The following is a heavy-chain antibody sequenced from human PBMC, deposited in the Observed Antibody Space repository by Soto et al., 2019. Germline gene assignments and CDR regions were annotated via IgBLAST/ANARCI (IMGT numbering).Heavy chain of an antibody. Sequence: GGSLRLSCAASGFTFSTYSMNWVRQAPGKGLEWLSSISSSGYTIYYTDSVTGRFTLSRDNAKNSLYLQMNSLRAEDTAVYYCARDGRLRGKYMDVWGKGTTVTVSS. CDR3: ARDGRLRGKYMDV. CDR1: GFTFSTYS. J-gene: IGHJ6*03. V-gene: IGHV3-48*01. CDR2: ISSSGYTI. D-gene: IGHD4-17*01.